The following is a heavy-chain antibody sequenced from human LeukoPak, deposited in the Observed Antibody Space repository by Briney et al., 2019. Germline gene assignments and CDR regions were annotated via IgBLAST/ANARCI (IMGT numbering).Heavy chain of an antibody. J-gene: IGHJ4*02. Sequence: GGSLRLSYAASGFTFSNYAMSWLRQAPGKGLEWVSVISGSGGGTYYADSVKGRFTVSRDNSKNTLFLQMNSLRAEDTAVYYCATGLSENLQWYFVYCGQGTLVTVSS. CDR2: ISGSGGGT. CDR3: ATGLSENLQWYFVY. D-gene: IGHD6-19*01. V-gene: IGHV3-23*01. CDR1: GFTFSNYA.